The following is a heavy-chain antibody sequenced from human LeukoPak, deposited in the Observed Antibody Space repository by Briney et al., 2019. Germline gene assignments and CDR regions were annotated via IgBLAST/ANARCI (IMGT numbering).Heavy chain of an antibody. Sequence: GSLRLSCAASGFTFSDSYMTWVRQAPGKGVEWVAYISGSGHDINYSDSVKGRFTISRDNAKNSLYLQMSSLRVEDTAVYYCTRDPRHFDSCGQGTLVTVSS. J-gene: IGHJ5*01. CDR1: GFTFSDSY. V-gene: IGHV3-11*04. CDR3: TRDPRHFDS. CDR2: ISGSGHDI. D-gene: IGHD6-6*01.